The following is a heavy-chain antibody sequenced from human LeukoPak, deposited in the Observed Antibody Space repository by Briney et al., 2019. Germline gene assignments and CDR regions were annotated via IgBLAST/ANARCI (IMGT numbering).Heavy chain of an antibody. J-gene: IGHJ4*02. V-gene: IGHV3-20*04. D-gene: IGHD3-22*01. CDR1: GFTIANYG. CDR2: LYWSGGTT. CDR3: ASTDYEKGGYYPFGN. Sequence: GGSLILSCSASGFTIANYGMSWVRQAPGKGLEWVAGLYWSGGTTGYADSVRGRFTISRDNSKNSLYLQMNSLRADDTAVFLCASTDYEKGGYYPFGNWGEGTLVTVSS.